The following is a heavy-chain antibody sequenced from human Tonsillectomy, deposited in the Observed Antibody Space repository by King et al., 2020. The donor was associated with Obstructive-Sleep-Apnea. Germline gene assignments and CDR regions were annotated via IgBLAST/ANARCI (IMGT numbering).Heavy chain of an antibody. Sequence: VQLVESGGGVVQPGRSLRLSCAASRFTFSSYTMHWVRQAPGTGLEGVSLISYDGGVKYYADSLRARFTISRDNSKNTLFLQLNILRTEDTAVYYCARAVGHYFDLWGRGTMVTVSS. V-gene: IGHV3-30-3*01. CDR1: RFTFSSYT. J-gene: IGHJ2*01. D-gene: IGHD1-26*01. CDR3: ARAVGHYFDL. CDR2: ISYDGGVK.